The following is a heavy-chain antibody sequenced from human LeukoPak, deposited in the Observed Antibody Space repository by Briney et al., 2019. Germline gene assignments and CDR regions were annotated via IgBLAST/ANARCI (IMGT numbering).Heavy chain of an antibody. CDR1: GYTFSSYA. Sequence: GASVKVSCKASGYTFSSYAMHWVRQVPGQRLEWMGWINAGSGNIKYSQKFQGRFTITRDTSASTAYMELSSLRSEDTAVYYCARAIPGIVGALDYWGQGTLVTVSS. V-gene: IGHV1-3*01. CDR2: INAGSGNI. D-gene: IGHD1-26*01. CDR3: ARAIPGIVGALDY. J-gene: IGHJ4*02.